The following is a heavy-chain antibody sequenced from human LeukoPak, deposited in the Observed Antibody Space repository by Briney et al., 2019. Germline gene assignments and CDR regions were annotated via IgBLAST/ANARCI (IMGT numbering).Heavy chain of an antibody. CDR2: INHEGGDI. Sequence: GGSLRLSCAASGFTFSSYSMNWVRQAPGKGLEWVANINHEGGDIQYVDSVKGRFTISRDNAKDSVYLQMNSLRAEDTAVYHCATYINWVAGDVWGQGTTVTVSS. V-gene: IGHV3-7*01. J-gene: IGHJ6*02. D-gene: IGHD1-1*01. CDR1: GFTFSSYS. CDR3: ATYINWVAGDV.